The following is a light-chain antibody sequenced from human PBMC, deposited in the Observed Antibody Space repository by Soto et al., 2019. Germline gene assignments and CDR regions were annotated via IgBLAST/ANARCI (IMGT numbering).Light chain of an antibody. CDR2: DVK. CDR3: SSYTSSSSVI. J-gene: IGLJ2*01. CDR1: SSDVGAYDY. V-gene: IGLV2-14*01. Sequence: QSALTQPASVSGSPGQSIAISCTGTSSDVGAYDYVSWYQQHPGKAPKLMIYDVKYRPSGVSNRFSGSKSGNTASLTISGLQAEHEADYYCSSYTSSSSVIFGGGTKLTVL.